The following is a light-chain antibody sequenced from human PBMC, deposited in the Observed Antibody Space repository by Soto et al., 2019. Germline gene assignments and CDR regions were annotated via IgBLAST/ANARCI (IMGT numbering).Light chain of an antibody. CDR3: SSYTSSGNYV. CDR1: SSDVGAYNY. V-gene: IGLV2-14*01. CDR2: DVT. J-gene: IGLJ1*01. Sequence: TQPASQSGAAVQALAILCTGTSSDVGAYNYVSWYQQHPRKAPKIMIYDVTNRPSGVSNRFSGSKSGHTASLTISGLQAQDEADYYCSSYTSSGNYVFGTGTKVTVL.